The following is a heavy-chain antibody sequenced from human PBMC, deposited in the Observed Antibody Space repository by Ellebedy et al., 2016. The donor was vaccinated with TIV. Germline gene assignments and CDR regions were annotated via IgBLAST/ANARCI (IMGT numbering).Heavy chain of an antibody. D-gene: IGHD3-22*01. V-gene: IGHV3-33*01. CDR2: IWYDGSNK. CDR3: ARELEHYYDSSGYYEGDY. Sequence: PGGSLRLSCAASGFTFSSYGMHWVRQAPGKGLEWVAVIWYDGSNKYYADSVKGRFTISRDNSKTTLYLQMNSLRAEDTAVYYCARELEHYYDSSGYYEGDYWGQGTLVTVSS. CDR1: GFTFSSYG. J-gene: IGHJ4*02.